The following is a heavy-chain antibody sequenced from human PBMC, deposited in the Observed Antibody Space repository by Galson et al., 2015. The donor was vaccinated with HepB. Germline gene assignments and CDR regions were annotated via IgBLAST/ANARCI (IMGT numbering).Heavy chain of an antibody. Sequence: SLRLSCAASGFTFSSYGMHWVRQAPGKGLEWVAVISYDGNNKHYAESVKDRFTIFRDNSKNTLSLQMNSLRPEDTAVYYCAKDREQHLIPGYWGQGTLVTVSS. D-gene: IGHD6-13*01. V-gene: IGHV3-30*18. CDR2: ISYDGNNK. CDR3: AKDREQHLIPGY. CDR1: GFTFSSYG. J-gene: IGHJ4*02.